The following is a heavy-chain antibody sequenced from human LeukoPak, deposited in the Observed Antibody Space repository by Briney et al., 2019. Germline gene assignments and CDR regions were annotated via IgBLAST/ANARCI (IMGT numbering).Heavy chain of an antibody. J-gene: IGHJ4*02. CDR3: ATLVSTRYYFDY. CDR1: GASVSGSPYY. CDR2: IYSSGST. V-gene: IGHV4-39*01. Sequence: SETLSLTCTVSGASVSGSPYYWGWIRQPPGKGLEWIGSIYSSGSTYYNASLQSRVTISIETSKNQISLRLTSVTAADTAVYFCATLVSTRYYFDYWGQGTLVTVSS. D-gene: IGHD5/OR15-5a*01.